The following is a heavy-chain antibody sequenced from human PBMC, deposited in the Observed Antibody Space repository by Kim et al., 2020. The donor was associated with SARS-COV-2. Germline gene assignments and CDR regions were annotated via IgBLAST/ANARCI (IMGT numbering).Heavy chain of an antibody. CDR3: GRLRGFCSGANCLWYF. CDR1: GYSIRGSSYS. V-gene: IGHV4-39*02. Sequence: SETLSLTCTVYGYSIRGSSYSWGWLRQSPGKGLERNAPINDSRNRFYTSSLKSRVTIYVDTSKKHFSLNLTSVNATDTDVYFCGRLRGFCSGANCLWYF. D-gene: IGHD2-15*01. J-gene: IGHJ2*01. CDR2: INDSRNR.